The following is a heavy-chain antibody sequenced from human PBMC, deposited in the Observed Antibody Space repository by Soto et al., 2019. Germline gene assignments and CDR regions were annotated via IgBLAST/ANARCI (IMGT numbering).Heavy chain of an antibody. CDR1: GFTFSSYA. CDR2: ISGSGGST. J-gene: IGHJ3*02. Sequence: GGSLRLSCAASGFTFSSYAMSWVRQAPGKGLEWVSAISGSGGSTYYADSVKGRFTISRDNSKNTLYLQMNSLRAEDTAVYYCAKDLKYSSGWRDAFDIWGQGTMVTVSS. CDR3: AKDLKYSSGWRDAFDI. D-gene: IGHD6-19*01. V-gene: IGHV3-23*01.